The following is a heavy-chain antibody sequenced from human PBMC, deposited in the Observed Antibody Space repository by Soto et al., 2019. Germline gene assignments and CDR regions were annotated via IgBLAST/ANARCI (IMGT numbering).Heavy chain of an antibody. J-gene: IGHJ4*02. D-gene: IGHD1-1*01. CDR1: GGSISSGGYY. V-gene: IGHV4-31*03. Sequence: QVQLQESGPGLVKPSQTLSLTCTVSGGSISSGGYYWSWIRQHPGKGLEWIGYIYYSGSTYYNPSPKRRITMSVDTSKKQFSLKMSSVTAAATAVYYCASCTQLEPRFDYWGQGTLVTVSS. CDR3: ASCTQLEPRFDY. CDR2: IYYSGST.